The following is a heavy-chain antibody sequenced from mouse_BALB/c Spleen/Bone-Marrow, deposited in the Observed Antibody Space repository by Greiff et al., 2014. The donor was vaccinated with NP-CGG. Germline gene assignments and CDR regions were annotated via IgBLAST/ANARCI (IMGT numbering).Heavy chain of an antibody. J-gene: IGHJ2*01. D-gene: IGHD4-1*01. V-gene: IGHV5-17*02. Sequence: EVQLVESGGGLVQPGGPRKLSCAASGFTFSSFGMHWVRQAPEKGLEWVAYISSGSSTIFYADTVKGRFTVSRDNPKNTLFLQMTSLRSEDTAMYYCTRGGNWDDFDYWGQGTTLTVSS. CDR1: GFTFSSFG. CDR2: ISSGSSTI. CDR3: TRGGNWDDFDY.